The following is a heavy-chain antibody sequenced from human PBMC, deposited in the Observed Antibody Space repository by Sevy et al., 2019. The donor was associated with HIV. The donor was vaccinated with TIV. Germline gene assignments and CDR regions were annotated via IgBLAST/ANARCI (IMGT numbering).Heavy chain of an antibody. D-gene: IGHD2-2*01. CDR1: GFTFSDYY. V-gene: IGHV3-21*01. CDR3: ARDGRCSSTSCLLYFDS. J-gene: IGHJ4*02. Sequence: GGSLRLSCAASGFTFSDYYMNWVRQAPGKGLEWVSSISGRSSYIHYADSVRGRFTNSRDNAKNSLYLQMNSLRVDDTAVYFCARDGRCSSTSCLLYFDSWGQGALVTVSS. CDR2: ISGRSSYI.